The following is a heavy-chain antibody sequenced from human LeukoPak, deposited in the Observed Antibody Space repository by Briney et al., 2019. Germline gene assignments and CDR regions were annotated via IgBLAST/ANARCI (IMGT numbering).Heavy chain of an antibody. V-gene: IGHV3-23*01. Sequence: GGSLRLSCAASGFTFSSYAMNWVRQAPGQGLEWLTGISGSGGTTYYADSVKGRFTISRDNSKNTLYLQMNSLRAEDTAVYYCAKDRLPRITIFGVATYYCGQGTLVTVSS. D-gene: IGHD3-3*01. CDR3: AKDRLPRITIFGVATYY. CDR2: ISGSGGTT. CDR1: GFTFSSYA. J-gene: IGHJ4*02.